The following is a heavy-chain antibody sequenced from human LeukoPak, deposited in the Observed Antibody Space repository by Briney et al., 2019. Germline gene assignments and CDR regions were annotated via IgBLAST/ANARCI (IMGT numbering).Heavy chain of an antibody. V-gene: IGHV4-59*08. J-gene: IGHJ3*02. CDR1: GGSISSYY. CDR2: IYYSGST. D-gene: IGHD3-9*01. CDR3: ARPNSYDILTGYYHDAFDI. Sequence: SETLSLTCTVSGGSISSYYWSWIRQPPGKGLEWIGYIYYSGSTNYNPSLKSRVTISVDTSKNQFSLKLSSVTAADTAVYYCARPNSYDILTGYYHDAFDIWGQGTMVTVSS.